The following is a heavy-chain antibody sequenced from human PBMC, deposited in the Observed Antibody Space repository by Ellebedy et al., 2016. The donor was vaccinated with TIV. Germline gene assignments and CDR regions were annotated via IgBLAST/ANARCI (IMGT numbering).Heavy chain of an antibody. CDR1: GYTFTNYW. CDR2: VYPGDSDT. Sequence: GESLKISCQGFGYTFTNYWIGWVRQMPGKGLEWMGIVYPGDSDTRYSPSFQGQVTISADKSISTAYLQWSSLKASDTAIYFCARRGFGEPGQWYYGMGVWGQGTTVTVSS. CDR3: ARRGFGEPGQWYYGMGV. J-gene: IGHJ6*02. D-gene: IGHD3-10*01. V-gene: IGHV5-51*01.